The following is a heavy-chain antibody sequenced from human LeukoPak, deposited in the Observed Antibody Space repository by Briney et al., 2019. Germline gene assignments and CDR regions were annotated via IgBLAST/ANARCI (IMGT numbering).Heavy chain of an antibody. CDR2: ISSTSGTM. D-gene: IGHD2-2*01. V-gene: IGHV3-48*01. Sequence: GGSLRLSCAASGFTFSSYSMNWVRQAPGKGLEWISYISSTSGTMYYADSVQGRFTISRDNAKNSLYLQINSLRADDTAVYYCARARDADYWGRGTLVTVSS. CDR1: GFTFSSYS. CDR3: ARARDADY. J-gene: IGHJ4*02.